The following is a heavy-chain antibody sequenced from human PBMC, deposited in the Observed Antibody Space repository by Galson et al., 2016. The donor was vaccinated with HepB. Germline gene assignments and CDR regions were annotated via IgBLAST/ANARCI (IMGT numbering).Heavy chain of an antibody. J-gene: IGHJ4*02. D-gene: IGHD3-10*01. CDR2: IYSGGNT. Sequence: SLRLSCAVSGFTVSSNYMSWIRQAPGRGLEWVSVIYSGGNTYYADSIKGRFTISRDNSKNTLYLHMNNLRAEDTAMYFRARDGGVYYGWGSYFDYWCLGTRVTVSS. CDR3: ARDGGVYYGWGSYFDY. CDR1: GFTVSSNY. V-gene: IGHV3-53*01.